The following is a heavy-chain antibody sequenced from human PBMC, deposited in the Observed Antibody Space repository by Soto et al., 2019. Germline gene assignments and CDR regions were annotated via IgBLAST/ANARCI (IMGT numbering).Heavy chain of an antibody. CDR3: ASKFGELLADAFDI. CDR1: NASISSRKW. D-gene: IGHD3-10*01. J-gene: IGHJ3*02. Sequence: PSETLSLTCTVSNASISSRKWWTWVRQTPGKVLEWIGEIYHSGSINHNPSLKSRVTMSVDMSKNQFSLKMTSVTAADTGVYYCASKFGELLADAFDIWGQGTVVTV. CDR2: IYHSGSI. V-gene: IGHV4-4*02.